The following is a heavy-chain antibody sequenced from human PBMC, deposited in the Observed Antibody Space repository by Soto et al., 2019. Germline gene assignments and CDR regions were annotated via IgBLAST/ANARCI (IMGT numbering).Heavy chain of an antibody. Sequence: GGSLRLSCAASGFTFSDYCMSWIRQAPGKGLEWVSYISSSGSTIYYADSVKGRFTISRDNAKNSLYLQMNSLRAEDTAVYYCARSYYDFWSGYYPPDYWGQGTLVTVSS. CDR3: ARSYYDFWSGYYPPDY. D-gene: IGHD3-3*01. CDR1: GFTFSDYC. CDR2: ISSSGSTI. V-gene: IGHV3-11*01. J-gene: IGHJ4*02.